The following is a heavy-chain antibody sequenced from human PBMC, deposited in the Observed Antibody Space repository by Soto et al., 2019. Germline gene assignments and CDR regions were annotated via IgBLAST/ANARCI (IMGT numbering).Heavy chain of an antibody. D-gene: IGHD2-2*01. V-gene: IGHV3-30*18. CDR3: AKDSTVWYFDY. Sequence: GGSLRLSCAASGFTFSSYGMHWVRQAPGKGLEWVAVISYDGSNKYYADSVKGRFTISRDNSKNTLYLQMNSLRAEDTAVYYCAKDSTVWYFDYWGQGTLVTVSS. CDR1: GFTFSSYG. CDR2: ISYDGSNK. J-gene: IGHJ4*02.